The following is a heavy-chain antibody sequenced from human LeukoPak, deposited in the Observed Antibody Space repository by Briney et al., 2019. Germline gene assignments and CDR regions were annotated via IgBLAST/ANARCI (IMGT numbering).Heavy chain of an antibody. CDR3: ATGVHGITAAGDYYFDY. V-gene: IGHV4-59*03. D-gene: IGHD6-13*01. Sequence: SETLSLTCSVSGASITGYYWSWIRQPPGKGLEWIGYIYDIGTTNYNPSLKTRVTMSVDTSNNQFSLKLSSVTAADTAVYYCATGVHGITAAGDYYFDYWGQGTLVTVSS. CDR1: GASITGYY. J-gene: IGHJ4*02. CDR2: IYDIGTT.